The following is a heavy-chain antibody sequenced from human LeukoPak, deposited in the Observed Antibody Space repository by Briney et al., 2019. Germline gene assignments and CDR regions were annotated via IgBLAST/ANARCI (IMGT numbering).Heavy chain of an antibody. CDR3: ARMFGDYVSRGFRFDP. V-gene: IGHV4-59*01. J-gene: IGHJ5*02. CDR2: IYYTGSP. Sequence: SETLSLTCSVSGGSINNYYWTWIRQAPGEELEWIGTIYYTGSPNYRPSLKSRVTISADTSKNQFSLKLNSVTAADTAVYYCARMFGDYVSRGFRFDPWGQGTLVIVSS. CDR1: GGSINNYY. D-gene: IGHD4-17*01.